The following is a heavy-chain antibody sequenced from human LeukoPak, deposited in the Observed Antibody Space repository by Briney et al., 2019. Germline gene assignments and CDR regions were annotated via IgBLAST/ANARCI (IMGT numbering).Heavy chain of an antibody. CDR3: AKDAYGGATFFYYMDV. CDR1: GFTFDDYA. D-gene: IGHD2/OR15-2a*01. Sequence: GRSLRLSCAGSGFTFDDYAMHWVRQTPGKGLEWVSGISWNSGNIAYADFVGGRFTIFRDNAKNSLSLQMNSLSDEDTAVYYCAKDAYGGATFFYYMDVWGKGTTVTVSS. V-gene: IGHV3-9*01. CDR2: ISWNSGNI. J-gene: IGHJ6*03.